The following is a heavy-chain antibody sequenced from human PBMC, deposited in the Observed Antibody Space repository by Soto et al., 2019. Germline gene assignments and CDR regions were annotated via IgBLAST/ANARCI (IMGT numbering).Heavy chain of an antibody. CDR1: GGSISSGGYY. CDR3: ARYTVVTSRYFDL. V-gene: IGHV4-31*03. Sequence: SETLSLTCTVSGGSISSGGYYWSWIRQHPGKGLELIGYIYYSGSTYYNPSLKSRVTISVDTSKNQFSLKLSSVTAADTAVYYCARYTVVTSRYFDLWGRATLVT. CDR2: IYYSGST. D-gene: IGHD2-21*02. J-gene: IGHJ2*01.